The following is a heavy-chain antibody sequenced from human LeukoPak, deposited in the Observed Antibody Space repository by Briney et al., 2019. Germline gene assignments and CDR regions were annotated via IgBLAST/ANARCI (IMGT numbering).Heavy chain of an antibody. V-gene: IGHV5-51*01. CDR2: IHPGDSDT. D-gene: IGHD3-22*01. Sequence: GKSLKISCKGSGYSFTNYWIGWVRQLPGKGLEWMGIIHPGDSDTRYSPSFQGQVTISADKSISTAFLQWSSLKASDTAMYYCTRLDSSGYSDYWGQGTLVTVSS. CDR1: GYSFTNYW. J-gene: IGHJ4*02. CDR3: TRLDSSGYSDY.